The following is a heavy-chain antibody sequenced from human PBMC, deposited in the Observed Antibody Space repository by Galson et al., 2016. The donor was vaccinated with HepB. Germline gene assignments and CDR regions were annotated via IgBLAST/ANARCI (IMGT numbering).Heavy chain of an antibody. V-gene: IGHV1-18*04. D-gene: IGHD3-9*01. CDR2: ISAYNGNS. CDR3: ARALYFDCGPPANCADS. J-gene: IGHJ5*02. CDR1: GYSFTSYG. Sequence: SVKVSCKASGYSFTSYGITWVRQAPGQGLEWMGWISAYNGNSNYAQKFQDRLTMTTDTSPNTAFLNLRSLRSDDTAVYYCARALYFDCGPPANCADSWGQGTLVTVSA.